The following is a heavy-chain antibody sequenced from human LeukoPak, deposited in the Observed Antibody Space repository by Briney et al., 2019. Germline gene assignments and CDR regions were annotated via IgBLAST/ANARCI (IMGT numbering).Heavy chain of an antibody. J-gene: IGHJ4*02. Sequence: GGSLRLSCAASGFTFSTYWMTWVRQAPGKGLEWVANVNQGGSETYYVDSVKGRFTISRDNAKNSLYLQMNSLRAEDTAVYYCARDKSYYDILTGYSTKRGYFDYWGQGTLVTVSS. CDR2: VNQGGSET. D-gene: IGHD3-9*01. CDR3: ARDKSYYDILTGYSTKRGYFDY. CDR1: GFTFSTYW. V-gene: IGHV3-7*01.